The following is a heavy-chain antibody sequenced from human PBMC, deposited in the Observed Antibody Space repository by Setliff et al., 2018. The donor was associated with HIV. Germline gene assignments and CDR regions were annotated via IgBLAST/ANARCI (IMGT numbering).Heavy chain of an antibody. CDR3: ARMISYSPYFDY. J-gene: IGHJ4*02. CDR2: IDWDDDK. CDR1: GFSLSASGMC. Sequence: SGPTLVNPTQTITLTCTFSGFSLSASGMCVSWIRQPPWKALEWLARIDWDDDKFYTTSLKTRLTISKDTSKNQVVLKMTNMDPVDTATYYCARMISYSPYFDYGGQGTPVTVAS. V-gene: IGHV2-70*17. D-gene: IGHD1-26*01.